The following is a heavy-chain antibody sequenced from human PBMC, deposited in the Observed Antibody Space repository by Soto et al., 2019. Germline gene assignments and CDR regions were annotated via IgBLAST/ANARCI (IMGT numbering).Heavy chain of an antibody. D-gene: IGHD6-25*01. Sequence: EVQLVESGGGLVQPGGSLRLSCAASGFTLTTYWMHWVRQVPGKGLVWVSHLKNDGITTNYADSVKGRFTMSSDNAKNTLYLQMNSLRAEDTAVYYCAREYSSDWGFDYWGQGTLVTVSS. J-gene: IGHJ4*02. CDR3: AREYSSDWGFDY. V-gene: IGHV3-74*01. CDR1: GFTLTTYW. CDR2: LKNDGITT.